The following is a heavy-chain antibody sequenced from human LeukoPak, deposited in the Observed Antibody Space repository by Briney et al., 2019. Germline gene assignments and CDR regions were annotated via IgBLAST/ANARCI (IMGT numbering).Heavy chain of an antibody. CDR1: GYTFTSYD. Sequence: GASVKVSCKASGYTFTSYDINWVRQATGQGLEWMGWMNPNSGNTGYAQKFQGRVTMTTDTSTSTAYMELRSLRSDDTAVYYCAREMPAADGSDAFDIWGQGTMVTVSS. D-gene: IGHD6-13*01. CDR3: AREMPAADGSDAFDI. J-gene: IGHJ3*02. V-gene: IGHV1-8*01. CDR2: MNPNSGNT.